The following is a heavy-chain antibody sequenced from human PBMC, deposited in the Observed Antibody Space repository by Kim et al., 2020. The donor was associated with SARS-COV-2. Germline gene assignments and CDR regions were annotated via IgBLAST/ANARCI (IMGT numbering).Heavy chain of an antibody. Sequence: SETLSLTCTVSGASISSGGYYWSWIRQHQGKGLEWIAYIDYSGSTDDNPSVKSRLIISLDKSKNQISLKLSSVTAAATGVYYCVRGRRDGYNYFDYWGQGTLVTVSS. CDR1: GASISSGGYY. D-gene: IGHD5-12*01. V-gene: IGHV4-31*03. J-gene: IGHJ4*02. CDR3: VRGRRDGYNYFDY. CDR2: IDYSGST.